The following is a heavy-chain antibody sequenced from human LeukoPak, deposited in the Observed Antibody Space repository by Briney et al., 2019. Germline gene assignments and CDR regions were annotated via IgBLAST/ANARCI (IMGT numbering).Heavy chain of an antibody. CDR3: ARRFHYDILTGYPYYFDY. V-gene: IGHV1-69*13. CDR1: GYTFTYRY. Sequence: SVKVSCKASGYTFTYRYLHWVRQAPGQGLEWMGGIIPIFGTANYAQKFQGRVTITADESTSTAYMELSSLRSEDTAVYYCARRFHYDILTGYPYYFDYWGQGTLVTVSS. D-gene: IGHD3-9*01. J-gene: IGHJ4*02. CDR2: IIPIFGTA.